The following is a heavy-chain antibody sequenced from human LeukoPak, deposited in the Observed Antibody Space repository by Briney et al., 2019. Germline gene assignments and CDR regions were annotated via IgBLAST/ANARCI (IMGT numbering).Heavy chain of an antibody. V-gene: IGHV4-59*01. CDR3: ARGTVTGPTDFDY. Sequence: SETLSLTCTVSGCSISSYYWSWIRQPPGKGLEWIGYIYYSGSTNYNPSLKSRVTISVDTSKNQFSLKLSSVTAADTAVYYFARGTVTGPTDFDYWGQGTLVTVSS. CDR2: IYYSGST. J-gene: IGHJ4*02. D-gene: IGHD4-17*01. CDR1: GCSISSYY.